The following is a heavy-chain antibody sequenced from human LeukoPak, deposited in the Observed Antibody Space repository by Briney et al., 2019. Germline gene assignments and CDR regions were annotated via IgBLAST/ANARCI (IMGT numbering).Heavy chain of an antibody. CDR1: GFTFSSYG. D-gene: IGHD2-15*01. CDR3: AKGTSSSCYSAPNY. CDR2: ISYDGSNK. J-gene: IGHJ4*02. Sequence: GRSLRLSCAASGFTFSSYGMHWVRQAPGKGLEWVAVISYDGSNKYYADSVKGRFTISRDNSKNTLSLQLNSLRAEDTAVYYCAKGTSSSCYSAPNYWGQGTLVTVSS. V-gene: IGHV3-30*18.